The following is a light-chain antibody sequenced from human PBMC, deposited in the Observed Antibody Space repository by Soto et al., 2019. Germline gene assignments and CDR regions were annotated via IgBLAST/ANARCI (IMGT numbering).Light chain of an antibody. V-gene: IGLV2-14*02. J-gene: IGLJ3*02. CDR3: TSYASSILWV. CDR1: SSDVGSYNL. CDR2: EVT. Sequence: QCVLTQPASVFGSPGQSITISCTGTSSDVGSYNLVSWYQQNPGKAPKLMIYEVTNRPSGVSSRFSGSKSGNTASLTISGLQAEDEADYYCTSYASSILWVFGGGTKLTVL.